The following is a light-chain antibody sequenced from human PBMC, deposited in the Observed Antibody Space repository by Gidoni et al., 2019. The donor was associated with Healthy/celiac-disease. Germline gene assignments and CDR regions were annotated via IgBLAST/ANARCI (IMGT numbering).Light chain of an antibody. CDR1: QSISSW. CDR3: QQYNSYSPMYT. CDR2: KAS. V-gene: IGKV1-5*03. Sequence: DIQMTQSPSTLSASAGDRVTITCRASQSISSWLVWYQQKPGKAPKLLIYKASSLESGVPSRFSGSGSGTEFTLTISSLQPDDFATYYCQQYNSYSPMYTFGQXTKLEIK. J-gene: IGKJ2*01.